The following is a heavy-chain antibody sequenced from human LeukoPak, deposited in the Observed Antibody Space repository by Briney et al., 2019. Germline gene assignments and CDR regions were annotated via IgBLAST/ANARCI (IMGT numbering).Heavy chain of an antibody. CDR1: GFTFSSYS. CDR2: INSDGSST. D-gene: IGHD4-23*01. J-gene: IGHJ4*02. CDR3: ARPGFRWPHFDY. V-gene: IGHV3-74*01. Sequence: PGGSLRLSCAASGFTFSSYSMNWVRQAPGKGLVWVSRINSDGSSTSYADSVKGRFTISRDNAKNTLYLQMNSLRAEDTAVYYCARPGFRWPHFDYWGQGTLVTVSS.